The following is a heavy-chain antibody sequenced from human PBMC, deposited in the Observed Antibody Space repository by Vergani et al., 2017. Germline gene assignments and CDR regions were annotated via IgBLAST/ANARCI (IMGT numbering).Heavy chain of an antibody. CDR2: ISSSSSYT. V-gene: IGHV3-11*05. CDR1: GGSISSSSHY. Sequence: QLQLQESGPGLVKPSETLSLTCTVSGGSISSSSHYWGWIRQAPGKGLEWVSYISSSSSYTNYADSVKGRFTISRDNAKNSLYLQMNSLRAEDTAVYYCARDTDSSGWYVPSGAFDIWGQGTMVTVSS. CDR3: ARDTDSSGWYVPSGAFDI. J-gene: IGHJ3*02. D-gene: IGHD6-19*01.